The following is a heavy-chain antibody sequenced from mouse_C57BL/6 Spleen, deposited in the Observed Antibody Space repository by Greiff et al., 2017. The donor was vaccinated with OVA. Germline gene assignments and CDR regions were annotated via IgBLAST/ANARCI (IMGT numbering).Heavy chain of an antibody. CDR2: ISSGSSTI. V-gene: IGHV5-17*01. Sequence: EVQLVESGGGLVKPGGSLKLSCAASGFTFSDYGMHWVRQAPEQGLEWVAYISSGSSTIYYADTVKGRFTIARDNAKNTLFLQMTSLRSEDTAMYYCARGRYFDYWGQGTTLTVSS. J-gene: IGHJ2*01. CDR3: ARGRYFDY. CDR1: GFTFSDYG.